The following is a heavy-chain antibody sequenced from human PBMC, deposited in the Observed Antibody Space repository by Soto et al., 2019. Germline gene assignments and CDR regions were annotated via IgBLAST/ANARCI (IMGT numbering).Heavy chain of an antibody. CDR1: GGSISSSSYY. CDR3: ARRVGAQLDY. D-gene: IGHD1-26*01. Sequence: PSETLSLTCTASGGSISSSSYYWGWIRQPPGKGLEWIGSIYYSGSTYYNPSLKSRVTISVDTSKNQFSLKLSSVTAADTAVYYCARRVGAQLDYWGPGTPVTVSS. J-gene: IGHJ4*02. CDR2: IYYSGST. V-gene: IGHV4-39*01.